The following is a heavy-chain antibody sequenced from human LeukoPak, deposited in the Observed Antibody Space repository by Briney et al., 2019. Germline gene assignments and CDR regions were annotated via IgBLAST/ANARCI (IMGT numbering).Heavy chain of an antibody. CDR2: INHSGST. Sequence: PSETLSLTCAVYGGSFSGYYWSWIRQPPGKGLEWIGEINHSGSTNYNPSLKSRVTISVDTSKNQFSLNLSSVTAADTAVYYCARLEVPAAMLDYWGQGTLVTVPS. D-gene: IGHD2-2*01. CDR1: GGSFSGYY. CDR3: ARLEVPAAMLDY. V-gene: IGHV4-34*01. J-gene: IGHJ4*02.